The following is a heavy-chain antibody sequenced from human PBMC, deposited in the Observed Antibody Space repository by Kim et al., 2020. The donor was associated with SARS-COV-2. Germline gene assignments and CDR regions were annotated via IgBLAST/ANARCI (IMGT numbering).Heavy chain of an antibody. V-gene: IGHV3-15*01. D-gene: IGHD1-26*01. CDR2: TDGGTT. CDR3: TREDRI. J-gene: IGHJ4*02. Sequence: TDGGTTDYAAPVKGRFTISRDDSKNTLYLQMNSLKTEDTAVYYCTREDRIGGQGTLVTVSS.